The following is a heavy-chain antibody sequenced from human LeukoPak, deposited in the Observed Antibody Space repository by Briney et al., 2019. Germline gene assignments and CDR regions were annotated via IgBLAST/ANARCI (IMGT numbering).Heavy chain of an antibody. D-gene: IGHD3-22*01. CDR3: ARSGEGSGYYY. V-gene: IGHV1-18*01. J-gene: IGHJ4*02. CDR1: GYTFTSYV. CDR2: ISAFNGNT. Sequence: ASVKVSCQASGYTFTSYVITWVRQAPGQGLEWMGWISAFNGNTNYAQKLQGRVTMTTDTSTSTAYMELRSLGSDDTAVYYCARSGEGSGYYYWGQGTLVTVSS.